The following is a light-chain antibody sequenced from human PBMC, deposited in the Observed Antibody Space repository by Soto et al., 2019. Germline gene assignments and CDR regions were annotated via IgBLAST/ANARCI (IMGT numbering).Light chain of an antibody. CDR3: SSYTSSSTYI. Sequence: QSALTQPASVSGSPGQSITISCTGTTSDVGGYNYVSWYQQHPGKAPKLMIYEGTKRPSGVSNRFSGSKSGKTASLTISGLQAEDEADYYCSSYTSSSTYIFGTGNKVTV. J-gene: IGLJ1*01. CDR2: EGT. V-gene: IGLV2-14*01. CDR1: TSDVGGYNY.